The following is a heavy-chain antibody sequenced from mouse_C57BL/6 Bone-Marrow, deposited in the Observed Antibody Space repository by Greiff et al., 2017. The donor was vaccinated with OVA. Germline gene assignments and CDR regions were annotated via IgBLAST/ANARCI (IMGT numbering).Heavy chain of an antibody. J-gene: IGHJ2*01. D-gene: IGHD2-5*01. CDR1: GYAFSSYW. Sequence: QVQLKESGAELVKPGASVKISCKASGYAFSSYWMNWVKQRPGKGLEWIGQLYPGDGDTNYNGKFKGKATLTADKSSSTAYMQLSSLTSEDSAVYFCARDSNYENFDYWGQGTTLTVSS. CDR2: LYPGDGDT. V-gene: IGHV1-80*01. CDR3: ARDSNYENFDY.